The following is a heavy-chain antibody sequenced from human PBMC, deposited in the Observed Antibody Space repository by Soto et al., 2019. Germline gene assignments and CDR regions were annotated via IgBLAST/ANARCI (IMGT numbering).Heavy chain of an antibody. Sequence: PGGSLRLSCAASGFTVSSNYMSWVRQAPGKGLEWVSVIYSGGSTYYADSVKGRFTISRDNSKNTLYLQMNSLRAEDTAVYYCARPYSSSTHYYYSMDVWGQGTTVTVSS. CDR3: ARPYSSSTHYYYSMDV. V-gene: IGHV3-53*01. D-gene: IGHD6-6*01. J-gene: IGHJ6*02. CDR1: GFTVSSNY. CDR2: IYSGGST.